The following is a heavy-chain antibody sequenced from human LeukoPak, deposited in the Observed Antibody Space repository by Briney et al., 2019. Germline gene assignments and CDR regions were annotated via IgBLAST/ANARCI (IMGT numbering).Heavy chain of an antibody. CDR3: ARERGYYGSGSYSDY. J-gene: IGHJ4*02. Sequence: SVKVSCKASGGTFSSYAISWVRQAPGQGLEWMGRIIPILGIANYAQKFQGRVTITADKSTSTAYMELSSLRSEDTAVYYCARERGYYGSGSYSDYWGQGTLVTVSS. D-gene: IGHD3-10*01. CDR2: IIPILGIA. CDR1: GGTFSSYA. V-gene: IGHV1-69*04.